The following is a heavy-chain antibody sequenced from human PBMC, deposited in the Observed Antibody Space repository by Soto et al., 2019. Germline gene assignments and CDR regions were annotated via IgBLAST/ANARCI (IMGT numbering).Heavy chain of an antibody. D-gene: IGHD3-22*01. Sequence: ASVKVSCKASGYTFTSYGISWVRQAPGQGLEWMGWISAYNGNTNYAQKLQGRVTMTTDTSTSTAYMELRSLRSDDTAVYYCARVKGSGYHNWFDPWDQGTLVTVSS. CDR3: ARVKGSGYHNWFDP. J-gene: IGHJ5*02. CDR1: GYTFTSYG. CDR2: ISAYNGNT. V-gene: IGHV1-18*01.